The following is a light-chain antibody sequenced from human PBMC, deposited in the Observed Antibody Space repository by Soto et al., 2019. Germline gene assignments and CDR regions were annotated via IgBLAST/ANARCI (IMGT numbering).Light chain of an antibody. CDR3: CSNAGSYTWV. CDR2: DVS. CDR1: SSDVGGYNY. Sequence: QSALTQPRSVSGSPGQSVTISCTGTSSDVGGYNYVSWYQQHPGKAPKLMIYDVSKRPSGVPDRFSGSKSGNTASLTISGLQAEDEADYYCCSNAGSYTWVFGGGIKLTVL. J-gene: IGLJ3*02. V-gene: IGLV2-11*01.